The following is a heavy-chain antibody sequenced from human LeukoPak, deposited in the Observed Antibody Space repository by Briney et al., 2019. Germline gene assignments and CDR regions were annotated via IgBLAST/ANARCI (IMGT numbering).Heavy chain of an antibody. V-gene: IGHV3-53*01. D-gene: IGHD2-2*01. Sequence: GGSLRLSCAASGFTVSSNYMSWVRQAPGKGLEWVSVIYSGGSTYYADSVKGRFTISRDSSKNTLYLQMNSLRAEDTAVYYCARGTDIVVVPAYWGQGTLVTVSS. CDR3: ARGTDIVVVPAY. CDR2: IYSGGST. J-gene: IGHJ4*02. CDR1: GFTVSSNY.